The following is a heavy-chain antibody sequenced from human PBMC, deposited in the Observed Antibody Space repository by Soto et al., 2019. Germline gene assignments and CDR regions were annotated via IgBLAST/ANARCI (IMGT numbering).Heavy chain of an antibody. Sequence: QVQLVESGGGVVQPGRSLRLSCAASGFTFSSYGMHWVRQAPGKGLEWVAVIWYDGSNKYYADSVKGRFTISRDNSKNTLYLQMNSLRAEDTAVYYCAIDDCSGGRCYPDYWGQGTLVTVSS. CDR1: GFTFSSYG. V-gene: IGHV3-33*01. J-gene: IGHJ4*02. CDR3: AIDDCSGGRCYPDY. CDR2: IWYDGSNK. D-gene: IGHD2-15*01.